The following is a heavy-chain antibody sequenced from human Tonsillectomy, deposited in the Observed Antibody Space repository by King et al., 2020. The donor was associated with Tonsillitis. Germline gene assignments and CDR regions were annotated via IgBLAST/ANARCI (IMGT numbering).Heavy chain of an antibody. J-gene: IGHJ4*02. Sequence: VQLVESGGGLVQPGGSMRLSCAASGFTVSTNYMSWVRQAPGQGLEWVSFIYAGGSTYYADSVKGRFTISRDNSKNTLYLQMNSLRAEDTAVYYCARVRSEAGTFTDYWGQGTLVTVSS. CDR1: GFTVSTNY. CDR2: IYAGGST. V-gene: IGHV3-66*01. CDR3: ARVRSEAGTFTDY. D-gene: IGHD6-19*01.